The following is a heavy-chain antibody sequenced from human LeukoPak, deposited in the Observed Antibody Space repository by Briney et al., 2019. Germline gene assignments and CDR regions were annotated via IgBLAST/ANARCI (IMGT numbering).Heavy chain of an antibody. Sequence: SETLSLTCAVYIESFSGYYWNWIRQTPGKGLEWIGEISDSGTTNINPSLRRRVSLSVDTSINQFSLDMRSMTAADTAVYYCARQLHVLLWFGELLGGYFDYWGQGTLVTVSS. D-gene: IGHD3-10*01. CDR1: IESFSGYY. CDR3: ARQLHVLLWFGELLGGYFDY. J-gene: IGHJ4*02. V-gene: IGHV4-34*01. CDR2: ISDSGTT.